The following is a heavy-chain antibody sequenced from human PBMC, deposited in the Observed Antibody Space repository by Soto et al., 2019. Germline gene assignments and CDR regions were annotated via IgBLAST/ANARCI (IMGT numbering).Heavy chain of an antibody. J-gene: IGHJ3*02. Sequence: PSETLSLTCSVSSGSISSSLYYWGGIRQPPGKGLEWIGTIYSTVSTHYNPALKSRVTISADTSKNQFSLKLNSVTAADTAVYYCERLPYYDTPPLTFDIWGQGAMVTVSS. CDR2: IYSTVST. D-gene: IGHD1-26*01. CDR3: ERLPYYDTPPLTFDI. CDR1: SGSISSSLYY. V-gene: IGHV4-39*01.